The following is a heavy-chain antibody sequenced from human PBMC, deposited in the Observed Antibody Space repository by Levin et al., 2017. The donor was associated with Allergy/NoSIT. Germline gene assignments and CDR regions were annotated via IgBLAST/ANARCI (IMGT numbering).Heavy chain of an antibody. J-gene: IGHJ4*02. CDR2: IFSSGST. D-gene: IGHD2-2*01. CDR1: GVSISTGDFY. V-gene: IGHV4-30-4*08. Sequence: SETLSLTCTVSGVSISTGDFYWSWLRQPPGKGPELIGNIFSSGSTYYNPSLKTRVTMSVDTSKNQFSLNLNLVTAADTAVYYCARIIDCGSSSCYVRAGGDYWGQGTLVTVSS. CDR3: ARIIDCGSSSCYVRAGGDY.